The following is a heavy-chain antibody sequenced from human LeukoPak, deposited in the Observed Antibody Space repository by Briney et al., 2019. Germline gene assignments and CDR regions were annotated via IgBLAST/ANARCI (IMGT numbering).Heavy chain of an antibody. Sequence: SETLSLTCAVSGGSISSSNWWSWVRQPPGKGLEWIGEIYHSGSTNYNPSLKSRVTISVDKSKNQFSLNLSSVTAADTAVYYRARFSSIAAAFDYWGLGTLVTVSS. V-gene: IGHV4-4*02. J-gene: IGHJ4*02. D-gene: IGHD6-13*01. CDR2: IYHSGST. CDR3: ARFSSIAAAFDY. CDR1: GGSISSSNW.